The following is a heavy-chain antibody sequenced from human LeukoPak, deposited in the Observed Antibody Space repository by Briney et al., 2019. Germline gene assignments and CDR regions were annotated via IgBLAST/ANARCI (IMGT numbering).Heavy chain of an antibody. J-gene: IGHJ6*02. D-gene: IGHD5-12*01. CDR2: IYHSGST. CDR3: ARDNRSSGYDATYYYYGMDV. Sequence: PSETLSLTCAVSGGSISSSNWWSWVRQPPGKGLEWIGEIYHSGSTNYNPCLKSRVTISVDKSKNQFSLKLSSVTAADTAVYYCARDNRSSGYDATYYYYGMDVWGQGTTVTVSS. CDR1: GGSISSSNW. V-gene: IGHV4-4*02.